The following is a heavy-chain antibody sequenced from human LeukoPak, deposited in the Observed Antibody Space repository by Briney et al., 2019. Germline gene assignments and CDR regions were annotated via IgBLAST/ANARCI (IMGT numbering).Heavy chain of an antibody. J-gene: IGHJ3*02. CDR3: ARASTSTAFDI. CDR2: INPNSGGT. V-gene: IGHV1-2*04. CDR1: GYTFTVYY. Sequence: ASVKVSCKASGYTFTVYYIHWVRQAPGQGLEWMGWINPNSGGTNYAQKFQRWVTMTRDTSISTAYMELSRLRSDHTAVYYCARASTSTAFDIWGQGTMVTVSS.